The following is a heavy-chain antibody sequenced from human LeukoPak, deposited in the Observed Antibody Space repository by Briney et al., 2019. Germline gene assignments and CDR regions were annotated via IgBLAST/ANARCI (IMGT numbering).Heavy chain of an antibody. D-gene: IGHD1-26*01. CDR1: GFTFSSYG. CDR2: ISYDGSSK. CDR3: ARNGLGATTPNFDY. J-gene: IGHJ4*02. V-gene: IGHV3-30*03. Sequence: GGSLRLSCAASGFTFSSYGMHWVRQAPGKGLEWVAVISYDGSSKYYADSVKGRFTISRDNSKNTLYLQMNSLRAEDTAVYYCARNGLGATTPNFDYWGQGTLVTVSS.